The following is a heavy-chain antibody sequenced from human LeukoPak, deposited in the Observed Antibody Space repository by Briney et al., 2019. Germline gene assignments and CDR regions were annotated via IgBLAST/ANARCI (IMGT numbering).Heavy chain of an antibody. D-gene: IGHD7-27*01. CDR1: GFAFSEYW. CDR3: AAWGLHNY. J-gene: IGHJ4*02. Sequence: GGSLRLSCSASGFAFSEYWMNWVRQAPGKGPEWVANINLGGSAKLYVDSVKGQCTISRDNAKNSLYLQMNSLRAEDTAVYYCAAWGLHNYWGQGTLVTVSS. V-gene: IGHV3-7*01. CDR2: INLGGSAK.